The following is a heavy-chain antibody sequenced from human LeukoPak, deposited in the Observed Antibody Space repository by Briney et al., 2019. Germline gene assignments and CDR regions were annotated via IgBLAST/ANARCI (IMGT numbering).Heavy chain of an antibody. CDR2: INHSGST. Sequence: ESSETLSLTCTVSGGSISSNYWSWIRQPPGKGLEWIGEINHSGSTNYNPSLKSRVTISVDTSKNQFSLKLSSVTAADTAVYYCARGLIAAHRDDYFDYWGQGTLVTVSS. J-gene: IGHJ4*02. D-gene: IGHD6-6*01. V-gene: IGHV4-34*01. CDR1: GGSISSNY. CDR3: ARGLIAAHRDDYFDY.